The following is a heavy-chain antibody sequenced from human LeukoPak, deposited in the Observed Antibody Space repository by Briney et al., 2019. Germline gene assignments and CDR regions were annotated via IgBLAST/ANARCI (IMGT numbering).Heavy chain of an antibody. CDR3: ARGVRYCSSTSCYVNYYYYMDV. CDR2: INHSGST. Sequence: PSETLSLTCAVYGGSFSGYYWSWIRQPPGKGLEWIGEINHSGSTNYNPSLKSRVTISVDTSKNQFSLKLSSVTAADTAVYYCARGVRYCSSTSCYVNYYYYMDVWGKGTTVTVSS. CDR1: GGSFSGYY. J-gene: IGHJ6*03. D-gene: IGHD2-2*01. V-gene: IGHV4-34*01.